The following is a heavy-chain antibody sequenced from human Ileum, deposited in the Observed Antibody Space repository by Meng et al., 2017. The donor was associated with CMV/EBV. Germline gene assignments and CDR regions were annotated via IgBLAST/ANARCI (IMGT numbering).Heavy chain of an antibody. CDR1: GYSVGSNY. CDR3: AGGGYSSSGPFDY. CDR2: IYTGAGT. V-gene: IGHV3-66*02. D-gene: IGHD6-13*01. Sequence: LKISCAASGYSVGSNYMSWVRQAPGKGLEWVSVIYTGAGTNYTDTVKGRFTISRDNSKNTLYLQKNSLRAEDTAVYYYAGGGYSSSGPFDYWGQGTKVTVSS. J-gene: IGHJ4*02.